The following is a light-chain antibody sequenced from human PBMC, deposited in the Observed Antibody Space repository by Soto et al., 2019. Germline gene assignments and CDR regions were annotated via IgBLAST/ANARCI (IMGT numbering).Light chain of an antibody. CDR3: QQYNTDSHT. CDR2: RAS. Sequence: DIQMTXSSSTLXASVGDRVTITCRASQSISNWLAWYQQKPGKAPKLLIYRASALERGVPSRFTGSGSGTEFTLTISSLQPDDFAIYFCQQYNTDSHTFGQGTKLEIK. J-gene: IGKJ2*01. CDR1: QSISNW. V-gene: IGKV1-5*03.